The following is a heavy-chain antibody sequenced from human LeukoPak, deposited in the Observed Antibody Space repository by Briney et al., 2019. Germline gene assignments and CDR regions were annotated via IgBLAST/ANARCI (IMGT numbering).Heavy chain of an antibody. Sequence: PGGSLRLSCAASGFTVSSNYMSWVRQAPGKGLEWVSVIYSGGRTNYADSVKGRFMMSRDNSKNILYLQMNSLRAEDTAVYYCAELGITMIGGVWGKGTTVTISS. CDR2: IYSGGRT. V-gene: IGHV3-66*01. CDR1: GFTVSSNY. J-gene: IGHJ6*04. D-gene: IGHD3-10*02. CDR3: AELGITMIGGV.